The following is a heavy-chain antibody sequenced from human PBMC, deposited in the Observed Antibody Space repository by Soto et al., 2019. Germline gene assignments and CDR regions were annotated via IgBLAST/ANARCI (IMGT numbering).Heavy chain of an antibody. CDR1: GFTFRDYW. V-gene: IGHV3-7*01. J-gene: IGHJ4*02. CDR3: ARVFSLTLALSDY. D-gene: IGHD2-21*01. CDR2: IRQDGSEK. Sequence: GGSLRLSCAASGFTFRDYWMTWVRQAPGKGLEWVANIRQDGSEKYYVDSVKGRFTISRDNAKNSLFLQMTSLRAEDTAVYYCARVFSLTLALSDYWGQGTLVTVSS.